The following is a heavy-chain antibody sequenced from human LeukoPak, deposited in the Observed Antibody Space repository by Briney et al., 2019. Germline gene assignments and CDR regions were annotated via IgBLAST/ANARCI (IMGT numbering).Heavy chain of an antibody. CDR3: AKDLEWELDEPPSWADFDY. CDR1: GFTFSSYG. V-gene: IGHV3-30*02. D-gene: IGHD1-26*01. J-gene: IGHJ4*02. CDR2: IRYDGSNK. Sequence: GGSLRLSCAASGFTFSSYGMHWVRQAPGKGLEWVAFIRYDGSNKYYADSVKGRFTISRDNSKNTLYLQMNSLRAEDTAVYYCAKDLEWELDEPPSWADFDYWGQGTLVTVSS.